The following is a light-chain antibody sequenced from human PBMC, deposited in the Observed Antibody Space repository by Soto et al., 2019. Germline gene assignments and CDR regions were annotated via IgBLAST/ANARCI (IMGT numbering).Light chain of an antibody. J-gene: IGLJ1*01. Sequence: QSVLTQPPSASGTPGQRVTISCSGSSSNIGGNTVNWYQQLPGTAPKLLMYSNNQRPPGVPDRFSGSKSGTSASLAISGLESEDEADYYYAGCADSLNGFDVFGTGTKLTVL. V-gene: IGLV1-44*01. CDR2: SNN. CDR3: AGCADSLNGFDV. CDR1: SSNIGGNT.